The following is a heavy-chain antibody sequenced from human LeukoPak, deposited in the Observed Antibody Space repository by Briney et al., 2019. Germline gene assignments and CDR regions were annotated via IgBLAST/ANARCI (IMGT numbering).Heavy chain of an antibody. V-gene: IGHV5-10-1*01. J-gene: IGHJ4*02. Sequence: GESLKISCKGSGYSFTSYWISWVRQMPGKGLEWMGRIDPSDSYTNYSPSFQGHVTISADKSISAAYLQRSSLKASDTAMYYCARRGKNYYGSGTYYWGQGTLVTVSS. D-gene: IGHD3-10*01. CDR1: GYSFTSYW. CDR2: IDPSDSYT. CDR3: ARRGKNYYGSGTYY.